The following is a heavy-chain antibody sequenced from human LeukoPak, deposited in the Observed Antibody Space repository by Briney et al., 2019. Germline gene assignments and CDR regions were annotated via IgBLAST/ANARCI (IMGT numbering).Heavy chain of an antibody. D-gene: IGHD3-3*01. CDR3: ARGGGWDTIFQVVQYMDV. V-gene: IGHV3-21*01. CDR2: ISSSSSYV. CDR1: GFTFSSYS. Sequence: GGSLRLSCAASGFTFSSYSMNWVRQAPGKGLEWVSSISSSSSYVYYADSVKGRFTISRDNAKNSLYLQMNSLRAEDTAIYYCARGGGWDTIFQVVQYMDVWGKGTTVTVSS. J-gene: IGHJ6*03.